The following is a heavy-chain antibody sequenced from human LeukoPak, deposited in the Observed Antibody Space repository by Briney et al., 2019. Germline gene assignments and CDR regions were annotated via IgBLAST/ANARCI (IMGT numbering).Heavy chain of an antibody. CDR2: TYTSGST. Sequence: SETLSLTCTVSGGSISSYDWSWIRQPAGKGLEWIGRTYTSGSTNYNPSLKSRVTMSVDMSKNQFSLKLSSMIAADTAVYYCARGLYGEYFQHWGQGTLVTVSS. CDR3: ARGLYGEYFQH. V-gene: IGHV4-4*07. D-gene: IGHD3-10*01. J-gene: IGHJ1*01. CDR1: GGSISSYD.